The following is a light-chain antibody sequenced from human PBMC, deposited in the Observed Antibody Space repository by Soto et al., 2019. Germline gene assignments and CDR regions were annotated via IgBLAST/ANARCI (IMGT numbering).Light chain of an antibody. Sequence: IVMTQSPVSLPVTPGEPASISCKSSQSLLHSDGYKYLDWYVQKAGQSPQLLVYLGSYRASGVPDKHTGNGTGNEFTLKISKVEADDFGVYYCMETLQNPFTFGPGTQVDIE. CDR2: LGS. CDR3: METLQNPFT. CDR1: QSLLHSDGYKY. V-gene: IGKV2-28*01. J-gene: IGKJ3*01.